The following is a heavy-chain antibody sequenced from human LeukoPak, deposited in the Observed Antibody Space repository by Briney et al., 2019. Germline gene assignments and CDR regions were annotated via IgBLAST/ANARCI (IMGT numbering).Heavy chain of an antibody. D-gene: IGHD2-2*01. J-gene: IGHJ4*02. CDR1: GFTFSSYW. V-gene: IGHV3-74*01. CDR3: ASSPRYCSSTSCYDY. CDR2: IDSDGSTT. Sequence: GGSLRLSCAVSGFTFSSYWMHWARQPPGKGLVWVSRIDSDGSTTGYADSVKGRFTISRDNAKNTLYLQMNSLRAEDTAVYYCASSPRYCSSTSCYDYWGQGTLVTVSS.